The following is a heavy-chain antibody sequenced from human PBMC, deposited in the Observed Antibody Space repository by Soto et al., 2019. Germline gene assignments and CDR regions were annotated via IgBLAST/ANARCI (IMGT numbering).Heavy chain of an antibody. J-gene: IGHJ5*01. V-gene: IGHV3-7*01. CDR2: IKQDGTEK. CDR3: ARGPYCGNSPCIDWIEF. CDR1: GFMFNNYW. Sequence: EVQLVESGGDLVQPGGSLRLSCTASGFMFNNYWMTWVRQAPGKGLEWVANIKQDGTEKYYVDSVEGRFTVSRDNANIAVFLQMTSLRVEDTALYYCARGPYCGNSPCIDWIEFWGQGTWVTVSS. D-gene: IGHD2-21*01.